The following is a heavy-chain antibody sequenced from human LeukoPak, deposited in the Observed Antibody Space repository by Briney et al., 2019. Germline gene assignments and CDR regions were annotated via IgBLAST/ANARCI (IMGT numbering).Heavy chain of an antibody. CDR1: GFTFSSYS. J-gene: IGHJ4*02. Sequence: PGGSLRLSCAASGFTFSSYSMNWVRQAPGKGLEWVSSISSSSSYIYYTDSVKGRFTISRDNAKNSLYLQVNSLRAEDTAVYYCAREIDYYDSSGPPPYFDYWGQGTLVTVSS. V-gene: IGHV3-21*01. D-gene: IGHD3-22*01. CDR3: AREIDYYDSSGPPPYFDY. CDR2: ISSSSSYI.